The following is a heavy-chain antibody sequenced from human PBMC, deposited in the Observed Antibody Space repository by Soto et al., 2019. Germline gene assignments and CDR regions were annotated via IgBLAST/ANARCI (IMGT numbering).Heavy chain of an antibody. CDR1: GFTFSSYG. D-gene: IGHD5-18*01. V-gene: IGHV3-30*03. CDR3: ARVDTAMAGYYYYYGMDV. J-gene: IGHJ6*02. CDR2: ISYDGSNK. Sequence: GGSLRLSCAASGFTFSSYGMHWVRQAPGKGLEWVAVISYDGSNKYYADSVKGRFTISRDNSKNTLYLQMNSLRAEDTAVYYCARVDTAMAGYYYYYGMDVWGQGTTVTVSS.